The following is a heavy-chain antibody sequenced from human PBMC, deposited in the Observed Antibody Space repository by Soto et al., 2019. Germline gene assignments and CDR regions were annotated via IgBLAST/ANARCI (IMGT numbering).Heavy chain of an antibody. Sequence: ASVKVTCKASGGTFSSYAISWVRQATGQGLEWMGWMIPIFGTAGYAQKFQGRVTMTRNNSISTAYMELSSLRSEDTAVYYCARGWWLPDDYWGQGTLVNVSS. CDR1: GGTFSSYA. CDR2: MIPIFGTA. V-gene: IGHV1-8*02. D-gene: IGHD5-12*01. CDR3: ARGWWLPDDY. J-gene: IGHJ4*02.